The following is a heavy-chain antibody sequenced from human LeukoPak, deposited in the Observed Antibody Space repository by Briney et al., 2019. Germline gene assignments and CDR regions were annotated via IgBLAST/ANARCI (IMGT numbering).Heavy chain of an antibody. D-gene: IGHD2-2*01. CDR3: AKDSKDCSSTSCSAYYYYYYYMDV. Sequence: PGGSLRLSCAASGFTFSSYGMHWVRQAPGKGLEWVAFIRYDGSNKYYADSVKGRFTISRDNSKNTLYLQMNSLRAEDTAVYYCAKDSKDCSSTSCSAYYYYYYYMDVWGKGTTVTISS. V-gene: IGHV3-30*02. CDR2: IRYDGSNK. J-gene: IGHJ6*03. CDR1: GFTFSSYG.